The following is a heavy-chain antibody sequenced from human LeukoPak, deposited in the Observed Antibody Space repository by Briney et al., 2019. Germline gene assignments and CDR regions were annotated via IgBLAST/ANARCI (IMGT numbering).Heavy chain of an antibody. V-gene: IGHV1-46*01. CDR2: INPSVGST. D-gene: IGHD2-2*02. CDR1: GYTFTSYY. J-gene: IGHJ4*02. CDR3: HVSWGIVVVPAAIGVGLGDY. Sequence: ASVKVSCKTSGYTFTSYYMHWVRQAPGQGLELMGIINPSVGSTSYAQKFQGRVTMTRDTSTSTVYMELSSLRSEDTGVYYCHVSWGIVVVPAAIGVGLGDYWGQGTLVTVSS.